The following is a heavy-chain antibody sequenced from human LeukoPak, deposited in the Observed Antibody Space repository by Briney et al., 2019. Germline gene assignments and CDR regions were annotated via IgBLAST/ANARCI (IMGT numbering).Heavy chain of an antibody. CDR2: ISTSGST. D-gene: IGHD5-18*01. CDR3: ASPRTSYRYTFDY. Sequence: KPSETLSLTCAVSVASISNYYWSWIRQAPGKGLEWIGYISTSGSTNYNPSLKSRVSISLDTPNNRFSLNLNFVTAADTAVYFCASPRTSYRYTFDYWGPGALVTVSS. J-gene: IGHJ4*02. V-gene: IGHV4-4*09. CDR1: VASISNYY.